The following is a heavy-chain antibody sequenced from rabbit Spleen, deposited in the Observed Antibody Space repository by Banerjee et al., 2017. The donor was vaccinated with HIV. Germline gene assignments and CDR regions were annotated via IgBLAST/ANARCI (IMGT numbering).Heavy chain of an antibody. Sequence: QSLEESGGDLVKPGASLTLTCTASGFSFSSRYYMCWVRQAPGKGLEWIGCTGTGSGSTYYANWAKGRFTITRSTSLNTVTLQLTSLTAADTATYFCARGVTNDYTYFNLWGPGTLVTVS. CDR3: ARGVTNDYTYFNL. D-gene: IGHD4-1*01. V-gene: IGHV1S40*01. J-gene: IGHJ4*01. CDR2: TGTGSGST. CDR1: GFSFSSRYY.